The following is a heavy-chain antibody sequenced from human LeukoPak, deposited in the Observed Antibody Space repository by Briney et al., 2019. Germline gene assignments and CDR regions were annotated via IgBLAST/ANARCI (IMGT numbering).Heavy chain of an antibody. J-gene: IGHJ4*02. CDR2: IHNDAATT. CDR3: AKGKGGTSFNYCFDY. Sequence: GGPLRPSCAALGFGFGAMARTGVGRAPGKGLEGAPLIHNDAATTYYADSVRGRFTVSRDNSKNTLYLEMNSLRAEDTAVYYCAKGKGGTSFNYCFDYWGQGTPVSVSS. D-gene: IGHD2/OR15-2a*01. CDR1: GFGFGAMA. V-gene: IGHV3-23*03.